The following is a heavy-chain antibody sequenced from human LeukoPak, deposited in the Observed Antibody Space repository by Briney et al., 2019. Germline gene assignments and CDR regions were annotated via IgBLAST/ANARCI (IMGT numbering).Heavy chain of an antibody. CDR1: GGSITSYY. Sequence: SETLSLTCTVPGGSITSYYWSWIRQPAGKGLEWVGRTYSSGSTNYNPSLKSRVTMSLDTSKNQVSLILTSVTAADTAVYYCGRGSSGYYYGWGQGTLVTVSS. CDR3: GRGSSGYYYG. CDR2: TYSSGST. J-gene: IGHJ4*02. D-gene: IGHD3-22*01. V-gene: IGHV4-4*07.